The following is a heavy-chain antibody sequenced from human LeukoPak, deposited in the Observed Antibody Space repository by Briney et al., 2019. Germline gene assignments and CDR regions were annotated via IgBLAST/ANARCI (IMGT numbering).Heavy chain of an antibody. D-gene: IGHD1-1*01. CDR2: ISPYNGNT. V-gene: IGHV1-18*01. CDR3: ARINTTGTTGAFDI. CDR1: GYTFTNYG. J-gene: IGHJ3*02. Sequence: ASVKVSCKASGYTFTNYGISWVRQAPGQGLEWMGWISPYNGNTNYAQKFQGRVTMTTDTSTSTAYMELSSLRSEDTAVYYCARINTTGTTGAFDIWGQGTMVTVSS.